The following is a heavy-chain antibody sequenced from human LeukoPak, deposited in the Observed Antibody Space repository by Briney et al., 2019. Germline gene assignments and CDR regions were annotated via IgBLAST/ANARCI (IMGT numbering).Heavy chain of an antibody. V-gene: IGHV6-1*01. Sequence: SQTLSLTCAISGDSVSSNSAAWNWIRQSPSRGLEWLGRTYYRSKWYNDYAVSVKSRITINPDTSKNQFSLQLNSVTPEDTAVYYCARDSLYGSGSYYHKPYDAFDIWGQGTMVTVSS. CDR1: GDSVSSNSAA. CDR2: TYYRSKWYN. D-gene: IGHD3-10*01. CDR3: ARDSLYGSGSYYHKPYDAFDI. J-gene: IGHJ3*02.